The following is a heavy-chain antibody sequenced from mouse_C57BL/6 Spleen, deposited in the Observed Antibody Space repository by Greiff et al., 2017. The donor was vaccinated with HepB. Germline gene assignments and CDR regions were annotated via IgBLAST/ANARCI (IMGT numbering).Heavy chain of an antibody. CDR1: GYTFTSYW. Sequence: QVQLQQPGTELVKPGASVKLSCKASGYTFTSYWMHWVKQRPGQGLEWIGNINPSNGGTNYNEKFKIKATLTVDTASSTAYMQLSSLTSEDSAVYYCARWPLSYGSIYVDYWGQGTTLTVSS. CDR2: INPSNGGT. CDR3: ARWPLSYGSIYVDY. V-gene: IGHV1-53*01. D-gene: IGHD1-1*01. J-gene: IGHJ2*01.